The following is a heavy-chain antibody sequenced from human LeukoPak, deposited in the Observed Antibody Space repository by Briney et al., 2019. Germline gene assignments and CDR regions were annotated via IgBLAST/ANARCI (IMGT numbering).Heavy chain of an antibody. CDR2: IWYDGSNK. CDR3: ARDPGGSHTFFDY. J-gene: IGHJ4*02. CDR1: GFTFSSYG. D-gene: IGHD1-26*01. V-gene: IGHV3-33*01. Sequence: GGSLRLSCAASGFTFSSYGMHWVRQAPGKGLEWVAVIWYDGSNKYYADSVKGRFTISRDNSKDTLYLQMNSLRAEDTAVYYCARDPGGSHTFFDYWGQGTLVTVSS.